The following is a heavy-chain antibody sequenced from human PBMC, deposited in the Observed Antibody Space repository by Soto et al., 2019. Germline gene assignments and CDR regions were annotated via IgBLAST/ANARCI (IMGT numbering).Heavy chain of an antibody. CDR1: GDSVSSNSAA. CDR3: ARAYNWNDDYYYYYYMDV. CDR2: TYYRSEWYN. Sequence: SQTLSLTCAISGDSVSSNSAAWNWIRQSPSRGLEWLGRTYYRSEWYNDYAVSVKSRITINPDTSKNQFSLQLNSVTPEDTAVYYCARAYNWNDDYYYYYYMDVWGKGTTVTVSS. D-gene: IGHD1-1*01. V-gene: IGHV6-1*01. J-gene: IGHJ6*03.